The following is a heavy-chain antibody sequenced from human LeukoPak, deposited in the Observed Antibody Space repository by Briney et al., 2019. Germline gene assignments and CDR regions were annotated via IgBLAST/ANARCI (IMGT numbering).Heavy chain of an antibody. Sequence: ASVKVSCKASGYTFSSYGISWVRQAPGQGLEWMGWISAYNGHTNYAQKLQGRVTMTTDTSTSTAYMELRSLRSDDTAVYYCARSRFGELSDYWGQGTLVTVSS. J-gene: IGHJ4*02. CDR1: GYTFSSYG. D-gene: IGHD3-10*01. V-gene: IGHV1-18*01. CDR3: ARSRFGELSDY. CDR2: ISAYNGHT.